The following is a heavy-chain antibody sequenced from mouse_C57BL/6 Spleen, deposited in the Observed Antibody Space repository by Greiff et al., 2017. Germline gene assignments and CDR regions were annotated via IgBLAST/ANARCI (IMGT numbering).Heavy chain of an antibody. Sequence: QVQLQQPGAELVMPGASVKLSCKASGYTFTSYWMHWVKQRPGQGLEWIGEIDPSDSYTNYNQKFKGKSTLTVDKSSSTAYMQLSSLTSEASAVYYCARRGRHYYAMGDWGQGATVTVAS. CDR1: GYTFTSYW. CDR2: IDPSDSYT. D-gene: IGHD1-1*01. CDR3: ARRGRHYYAMGD. V-gene: IGHV1-69*01. J-gene: IGHJ4*01.